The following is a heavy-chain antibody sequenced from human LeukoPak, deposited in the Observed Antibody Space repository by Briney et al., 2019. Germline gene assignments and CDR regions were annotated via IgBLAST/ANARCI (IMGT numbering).Heavy chain of an antibody. CDR3: AREKDIVVVPAKVFDY. Sequence: SETLSLTCAISGGSFSGFYWSWVRQPPGKGLEWIGEINHSGSTNYSPSLKSRVTISVDTSKNQFSLKLSSVTAADTAVYYCAREKDIVVVPAKVFDYWGQGTLVTVSS. J-gene: IGHJ4*02. CDR1: GGSFSGFY. V-gene: IGHV4-34*01. D-gene: IGHD2-2*01. CDR2: INHSGST.